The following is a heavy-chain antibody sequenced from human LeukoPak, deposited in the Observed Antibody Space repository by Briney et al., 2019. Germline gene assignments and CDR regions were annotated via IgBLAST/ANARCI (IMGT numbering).Heavy chain of an antibody. CDR3: ARCSGGSCYL. Sequence: SGTLSLTCAVSGGSISSITWWSWVRQPPGKGLEWIGEIYHTGSTNYNPSLKSRVTMSVDTSKNQLSLKLSSVTAADTAVYYCARCSGGSCYLWGQGTLVTVSS. D-gene: IGHD2-15*01. CDR1: GGSISSITW. J-gene: IGHJ5*02. V-gene: IGHV4-4*02. CDR2: IYHTGST.